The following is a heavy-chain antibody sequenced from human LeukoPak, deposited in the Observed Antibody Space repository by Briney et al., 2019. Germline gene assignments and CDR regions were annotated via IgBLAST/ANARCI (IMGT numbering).Heavy chain of an antibody. V-gene: IGHV3-21*01. J-gene: IGHJ5*02. CDR3: ARVATVTTNWFDP. CDR1: GFTFSSYS. Sequence: GGSLRLSCAASGFTFSSYSMNWVRQAPGKGLEWVSSISSSSSYIYYADSVKGRFTISRDNAKNSLYLQMNSLRAEDTAVYYCARVATVTTNWFDPWGQGTLVTVSS. CDR2: ISSSSSYI. D-gene: IGHD4-17*01.